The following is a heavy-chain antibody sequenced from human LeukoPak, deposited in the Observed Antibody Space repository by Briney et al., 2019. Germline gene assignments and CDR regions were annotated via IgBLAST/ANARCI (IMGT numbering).Heavy chain of an antibody. Sequence: SQTLSLTCTVSGGSISSGSYYWSWIRQPAGKGLEWIGRIYTSGSTNYNPSLKSRVTISVDTSKNQFSLKLSSVTAADTAVYYCVRNLGSTEDFDYWGQGTLVTVSS. CDR1: GGSISSGSYY. D-gene: IGHD1-26*01. J-gene: IGHJ4*02. V-gene: IGHV4-61*02. CDR2: IYTSGST. CDR3: VRNLGSTEDFDY.